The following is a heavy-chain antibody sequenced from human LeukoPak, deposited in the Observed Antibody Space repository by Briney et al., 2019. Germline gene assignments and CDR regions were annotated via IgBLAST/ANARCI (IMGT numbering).Heavy chain of an antibody. CDR1: GGSISSSNW. J-gene: IGHJ4*02. D-gene: IGHD3-10*01. CDR2: IYHSGST. CDR3: ARTYIYGSGSSDY. V-gene: IGHV4-4*02. Sequence: NPSGTLSLTCAVSGGSISSSNWWSWVRQPPGKGLEWIGEIYHSGSTNYNPSLKSRVTISVDKSKNQFSLKLSSVTAADTAVYYCARTYIYGSGSSDYWGQGTLVTVSS.